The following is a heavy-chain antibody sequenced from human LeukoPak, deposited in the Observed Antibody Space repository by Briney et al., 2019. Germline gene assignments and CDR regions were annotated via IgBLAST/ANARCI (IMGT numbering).Heavy chain of an antibody. CDR3: ARRSQGFDY. D-gene: IGHD1-26*01. J-gene: IGHJ4*02. V-gene: IGHV1-69*05. Sequence: GASVKVSCKPSRGTFSSYAIRWVRQAPGQGLEWMGGIIPIFGTANYAQKFQGRVTITTDESTSTAYMELSSLRSEDAAVYYCARRSQGFDYWGQGTLVTVSS. CDR2: IIPIFGTA. CDR1: RGTFSSYA.